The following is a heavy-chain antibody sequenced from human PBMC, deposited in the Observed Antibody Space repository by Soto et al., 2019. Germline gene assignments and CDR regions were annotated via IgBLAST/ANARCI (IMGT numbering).Heavy chain of an antibody. CDR1: GGSISPYY. J-gene: IGHJ6*03. CDR3: ARKGAAASYSHYYMDV. V-gene: IGHV4-59*01. CDR2: IYYSGNT. D-gene: IGHD6-13*01. Sequence: QVQLQESGPGLVKPSETLSLTCTVSGGSISPYYWSWIRQPPGKGLEWIGYIYYSGNTNYNPSLESRVTISVDTSRNQFSQKLTSVTAADTAVYYCARKGAAASYSHYYMDVWGRGTTVTVSS.